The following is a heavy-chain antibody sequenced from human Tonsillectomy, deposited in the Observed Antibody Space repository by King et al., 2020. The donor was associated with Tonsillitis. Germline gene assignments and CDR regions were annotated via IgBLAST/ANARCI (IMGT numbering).Heavy chain of an antibody. CDR3: VRENWYYDH. J-gene: IGHJ4*02. Sequence: QVXLVQSGAEVXXXXASVKVSCXASGYAXNVFXAHWVXXVPGQXLEWVGWIYPDNGATDYAPKFQGRVTLTRDTSISTLYMDLRGLRPDDTAVYYCVRENWYYDHWGQGTLVTVSS. CDR2: IYPDNGAT. V-gene: IGHV1-2*02. D-gene: IGHD1-1*01. CDR1: GYAXNVFX.